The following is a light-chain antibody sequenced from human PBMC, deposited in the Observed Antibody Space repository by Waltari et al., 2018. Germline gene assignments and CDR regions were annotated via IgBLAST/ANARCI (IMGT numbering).Light chain of an antibody. CDR2: EAS. CDR3: QQYNRWPPIT. V-gene: IGKV3-15*01. J-gene: IGKJ5*01. CDR1: QSVASN. Sequence: EVVMTQSPATLSLFPGERVTLSCRASQSVASNLAWYQQKPGQATRLLIYEASTRATGISARFRGSGSGTEFTLTISSLQSEDSAVYYCQQYNRWPPITFGQGTRLEIK.